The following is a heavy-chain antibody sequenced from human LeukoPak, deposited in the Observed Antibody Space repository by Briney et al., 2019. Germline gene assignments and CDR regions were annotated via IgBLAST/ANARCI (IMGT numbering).Heavy chain of an antibody. V-gene: IGHV3-21*01. D-gene: IGHD3-3*01. CDR1: GFTFSSYS. CDR2: ISSSSSYI. Sequence: GGSLRLSCAASGFTFSSYSMNWVRQAPGKGLEWVSSISSSSSYIYYADSVKGRFTISRDNAKNSLYLQMNSLRAEDTAVYYCARELRYDFWSGYYTADDYWGQGTLVTVSS. J-gene: IGHJ4*02. CDR3: ARELRYDFWSGYYTADDY.